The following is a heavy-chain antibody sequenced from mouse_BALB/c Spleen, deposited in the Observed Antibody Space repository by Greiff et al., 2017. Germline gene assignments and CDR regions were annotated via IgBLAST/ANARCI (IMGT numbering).Heavy chain of an antibody. CDR2: IDPSDSET. V-gene: IGHV1-69*02. Sequence: QVQLQQPGAELVKPGAPVKLSCKASGYTFTSYWMNWVKQRPGRGLEWIGRIDPSDSETHYNQKFKDKATLTVDKSSSTAYMQLSRLTSEDSAVYFCARYGYMGYAMDYWGQGTSVTVSS. CDR1: GYTFTSYW. D-gene: IGHD1-1*01. J-gene: IGHJ4*01. CDR3: ARYGYMGYAMDY.